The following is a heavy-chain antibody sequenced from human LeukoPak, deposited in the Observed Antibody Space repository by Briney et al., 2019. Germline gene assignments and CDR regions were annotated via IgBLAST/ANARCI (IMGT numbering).Heavy chain of an antibody. CDR1: GYIFTSYG. CDR2: ISVHNGYT. CDR3: ARDLRRAVVAATLDY. V-gene: IGHV1-18*01. J-gene: IGHJ4*02. Sequence: ASVKVSCKTSGYIFTSYGISWVRQAPGKGLEWMGWISVHNGYTNYAQKLQGRVTMTTDTSTSTAYMELRSLRSDDTAVYYCARDLRRAVVAATLDYWGQGTLVTVSS. D-gene: IGHD2-15*01.